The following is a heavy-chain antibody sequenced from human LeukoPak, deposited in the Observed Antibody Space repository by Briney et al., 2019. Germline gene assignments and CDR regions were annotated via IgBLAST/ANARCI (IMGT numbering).Heavy chain of an antibody. D-gene: IGHD6-19*01. J-gene: IGHJ4*02. Sequence: SETLSLTCAVYGVSFSGYYWSWIRQPPGKGLEWIGEINHSGSTNYNPSLKSRVTTSVDTSKNQFSLKLSSVTAADTAVYYCASRSSGWNFVFDYWGQGTLVTVSS. CDR3: ASRSSGWNFVFDY. V-gene: IGHV4-34*01. CDR2: INHSGST. CDR1: GVSFSGYY.